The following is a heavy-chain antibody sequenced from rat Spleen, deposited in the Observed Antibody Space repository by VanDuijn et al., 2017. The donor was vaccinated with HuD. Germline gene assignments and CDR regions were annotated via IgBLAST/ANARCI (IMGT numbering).Heavy chain of an antibody. CDR3: AKEGITTSFNS. J-gene: IGHJ2*01. V-gene: IGHV5-7*01. CDR1: GFTFSDYY. D-gene: IGHD1-10*01. Sequence: EVQLVESDGGLVQPGRSLKLSCAASGFTFSDYYMAWVRRTPTKGLEWVATIGYAGSRTYYRGSVKGRFTISRDNAENTVYLQMNSLRSEDTATYFCAKEGITTSFNSWGQGVMVTVSS. CDR2: IGYAGSRT.